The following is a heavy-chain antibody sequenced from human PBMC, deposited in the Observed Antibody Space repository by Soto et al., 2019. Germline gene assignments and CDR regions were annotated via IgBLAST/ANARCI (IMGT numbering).Heavy chain of an antibody. CDR1: GFTFSSYG. D-gene: IGHD6-13*01. J-gene: IGHJ3*02. CDR3: ARTAGGRVRGALDI. V-gene: IGHV3-30-3*01. CDR2: IPNTENKK. Sequence: GGSLRLSCVASGFTFSSYGMHWVRQAPGKGLEWVAVIPNTENKKYYADSVKGRFTISRDNSQNTLFLQMDSLMSEDTAMYYCARTAGGRVRGALDIWGQGTMVTVSS.